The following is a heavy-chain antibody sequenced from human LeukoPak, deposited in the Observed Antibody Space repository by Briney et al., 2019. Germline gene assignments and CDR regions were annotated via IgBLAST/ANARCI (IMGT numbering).Heavy chain of an antibody. Sequence: PGGSLRLSCAASGFTFSSYAMSWVRQAPGKGLEWVSAISGSGGSTYYADSVKGRFTISRDNSENTLYLQMNSLRAEDTAVYYCAKDSGYYYDSSGLDYWGQGTLVTVSS. D-gene: IGHD3-22*01. CDR2: ISGSGGST. V-gene: IGHV3-23*01. J-gene: IGHJ4*02. CDR1: GFTFSSYA. CDR3: AKDSGYYYDSSGLDY.